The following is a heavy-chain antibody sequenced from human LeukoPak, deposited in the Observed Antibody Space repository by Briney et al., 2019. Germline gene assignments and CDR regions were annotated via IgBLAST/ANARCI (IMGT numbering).Heavy chain of an antibody. V-gene: IGHV1-69*05. CDR1: GGTFSSYA. D-gene: IGHD1-26*01. Sequence: ASVKVSCKASGGTFSSYAISWVRQAPGQGLECMGRIIPIFGTANYAQKFQARVTITTDESTSTAYMELSSLRSEDTAVYYCARDSSGSYYRLDPWGQGTLVTVSS. CDR2: IIPIFGTA. CDR3: ARDSSGSYYRLDP. J-gene: IGHJ5*02.